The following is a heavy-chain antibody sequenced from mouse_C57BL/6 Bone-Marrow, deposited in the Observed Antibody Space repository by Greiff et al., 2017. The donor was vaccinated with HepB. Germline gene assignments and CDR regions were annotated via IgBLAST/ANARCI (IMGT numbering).Heavy chain of an antibody. V-gene: IGHV14-2*01. CDR1: GFNIKDYY. Sequence: VQLKESGAELVKPGASVKLSCTASGFNIKDYYMHWVKQRTEQGLEWIGRIDPEDGETKYAPKFQGKATITADTSSNTAYLQLSSLPSEDTAVYYCARSGTTVVATRDYWGQGTTLTVSS. CDR2: IDPEDGET. J-gene: IGHJ2*01. D-gene: IGHD1-1*01. CDR3: ARSGTTVVATRDY.